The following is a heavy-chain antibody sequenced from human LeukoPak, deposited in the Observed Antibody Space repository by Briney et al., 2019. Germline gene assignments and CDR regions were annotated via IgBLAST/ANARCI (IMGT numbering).Heavy chain of an antibody. CDR1: GFTFSSYW. J-gene: IGHJ4*02. D-gene: IGHD3-16*01. CDR2: INSDGSST. V-gene: IGHV3-74*01. CDR3: ARDRLGAMLFFDS. Sequence: GGSLRLSCGASGFTFSSYWMHWVRQAPGKGLVWVSRINSDGSSTSYADSVKGRFTISRDNSKNTLYLQMNSLRAEDTALYYCARDRLGAMLFFDSWGQGTLVTVSS.